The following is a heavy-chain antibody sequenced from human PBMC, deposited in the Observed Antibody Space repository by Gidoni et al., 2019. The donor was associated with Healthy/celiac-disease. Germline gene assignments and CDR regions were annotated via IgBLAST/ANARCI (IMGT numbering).Heavy chain of an antibody. V-gene: IGHV3-66*02. D-gene: IGHD6-13*01. CDR3: AVRAAVTGPAVDY. CDR2: IYTGGST. J-gene: IGHJ4*02. Sequence: EVQLVESGGGLVQPGGSLRLSCAAAGVTVSTNYMKWVRQAPGKGLEWVSVIYTGGSTYYADSVKGRFTMSSDISKNTVYLQMNSLRPEDTAVYYCAVRAAVTGPAVDYWGQGTLVTVSS. CDR1: GVTVSTNY.